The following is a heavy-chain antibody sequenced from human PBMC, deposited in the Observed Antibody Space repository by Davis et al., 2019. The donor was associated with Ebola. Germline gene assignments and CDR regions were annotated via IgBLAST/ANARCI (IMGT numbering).Heavy chain of an antibody. Sequence: SVKVSCKASGYTFTSYYMHWVRQAPGQGLEWMGGIIPIFGTTNYAQKFQGRVTITADESTSTAYMELSSLRSEDTAVYYCARWFRELQFDYWGQGTLVTVSS. V-gene: IGHV1-69*13. CDR2: IIPIFGTT. CDR1: GYTFTSYY. CDR3: ARWFRELQFDY. D-gene: IGHD3-10*01. J-gene: IGHJ4*02.